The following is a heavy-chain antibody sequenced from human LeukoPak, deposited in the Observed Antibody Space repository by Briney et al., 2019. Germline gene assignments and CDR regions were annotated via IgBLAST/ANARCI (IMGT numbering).Heavy chain of an antibody. CDR3: ARDFSSWSHYKGNRFDP. D-gene: IGHD6-6*01. V-gene: IGHV4-39*02. J-gene: IGHJ5*02. Sequence: SETLSLTCTVSGCPINSENIYWGWIRQPPGKGLEWIGTIYYSWSTYYNPSLKSRVTMSVDTSKNQFSLKLTSVTAADTAVYYCARDFSSWSHYKGNRFDPWGQGSLVTVSS. CDR2: IYYSWST. CDR1: GCPINSENIY.